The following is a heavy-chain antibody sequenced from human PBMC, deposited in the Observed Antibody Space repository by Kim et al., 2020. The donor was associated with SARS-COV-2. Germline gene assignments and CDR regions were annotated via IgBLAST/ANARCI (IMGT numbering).Heavy chain of an antibody. CDR1: GFTFSSFS. CDR2: IASGGDRT. CDR3: AKSSAFDM. J-gene: IGHJ3*02. V-gene: IGHV3-23*01. Sequence: GGSLRLSCAASGFTFSSFSMAWVRQAPGKGLEWVSTIASGGDRTYYAESVKGRFTVSRDNSKNALYLQLNSLRVDDTAVYYCAKSSAFDMWGQVPLVTV.